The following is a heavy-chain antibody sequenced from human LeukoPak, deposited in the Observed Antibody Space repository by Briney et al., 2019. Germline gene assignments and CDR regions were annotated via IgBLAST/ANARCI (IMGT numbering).Heavy chain of an antibody. J-gene: IGHJ4*02. CDR2: MNPNSGNT. D-gene: IGHD5-12*01. CDR3: ARGRKWLRALDY. V-gene: IGHV1-8*01. CDR1: GYTFTSYD. Sequence: ASVKVSCKASGYTFTSYDINWVRQATGQGLEWMGWMNPNSGNTGYAQKFQGRVTMTRNTSIGTAYMELSSLRSEDTAVYYCARGRKWLRALDYWGQGTLVTVSS.